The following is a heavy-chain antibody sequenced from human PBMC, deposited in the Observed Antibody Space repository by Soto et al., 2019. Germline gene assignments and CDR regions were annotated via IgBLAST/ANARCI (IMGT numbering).Heavy chain of an antibody. V-gene: IGHV1-69*13. CDR3: ARDHSIYGDYAVKGLRD. CDR1: EGTFSNYA. CDR2: IIPLFGTT. Sequence: SVKVSCKASEGTFSNYAITWVRQAPGQGLEWMGGIIPLFGTTNYAQKFQGRVTITADESTSTAYMELISLTSEDTAVYYCARDHSIYGDYAVKGLRDWGQGVLVTAPQ. D-gene: IGHD4-17*01. J-gene: IGHJ4*02.